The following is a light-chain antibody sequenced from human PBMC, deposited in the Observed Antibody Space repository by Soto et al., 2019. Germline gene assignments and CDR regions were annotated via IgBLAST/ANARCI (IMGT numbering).Light chain of an antibody. Sequence: EIVLTQSPATLSASPGESAALSCRASQDVGHYLAWYRQNPGQAPRLLIYDTSNRAAGIPYRFRGSGSGTDFTLTISSLEPEDFAVYYCQQHGTSPPLTFGGGTKLEIK. J-gene: IGKJ4*01. CDR1: QDVGHY. CDR2: DTS. V-gene: IGKV3-11*01. CDR3: QQHGTSPPLT.